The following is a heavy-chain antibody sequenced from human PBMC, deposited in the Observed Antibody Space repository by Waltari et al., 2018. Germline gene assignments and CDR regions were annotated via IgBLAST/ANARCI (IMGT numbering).Heavy chain of an antibody. Sequence: EVQLVESGGGLVQPGGSLRLSCAASGFTFSSYWMHWVGQAQGKGLVWVSRINRDGSSTSYADSVKGRFTISRDNAKNTLDLQMNSLRAEDTAVYYCARVGEENIVVESQPDFDYWGQGTLVTVSS. CDR1: GFTFSSYW. CDR3: ARVGEENIVVESQPDFDY. CDR2: INRDGSST. D-gene: IGHD2-2*01. J-gene: IGHJ4*02. V-gene: IGHV3-74*01.